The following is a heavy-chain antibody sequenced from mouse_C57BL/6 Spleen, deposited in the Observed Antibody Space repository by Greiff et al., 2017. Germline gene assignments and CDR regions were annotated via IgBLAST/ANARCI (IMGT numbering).Heavy chain of an antibody. CDR2: IDPNSGGT. Sequence: VQLQQPGAELVKPGASVKLSCKASGYTFTSYWMHWVKQRPGRGLEWIGRIDPNSGGTKYNEKFKSKATLTVDKPSSTAYMKLSSLTSEDSAVYYCARVDYYDGSGWFAYWGQGALVTVSA. CDR3: ARVDYYDGSGWFAY. J-gene: IGHJ3*01. CDR1: GYTFTSYW. D-gene: IGHD1-1*01. V-gene: IGHV1-72*01.